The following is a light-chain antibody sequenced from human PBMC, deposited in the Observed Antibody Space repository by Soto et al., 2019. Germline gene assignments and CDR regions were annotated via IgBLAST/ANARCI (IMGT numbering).Light chain of an antibody. CDR3: SSFTSSSTVV. V-gene: IGLV2-14*01. Sequence: QSALTQPASVSGSPGQSLTISCTGTISDFGGYHSVSWYQQHPGKAPKLMIYEVNNRPSGVSNRFSGYKSGNTASLTISGLQAEDEADYYCSSFTSSSTVVFGGGTKLTVL. J-gene: IGLJ3*02. CDR1: ISDFGGYHS. CDR2: EVN.